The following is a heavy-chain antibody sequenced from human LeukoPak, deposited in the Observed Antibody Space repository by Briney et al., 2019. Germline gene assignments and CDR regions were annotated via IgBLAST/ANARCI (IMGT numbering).Heavy chain of an antibody. J-gene: IGHJ3*02. Sequence: ASVKVSCKVSGYTLTELSMHWVRQAPGKGLEWMGGFDPEDGETIYAQKFQGRVTMTEDTSTDTAYMELSSLRSEDTAVYYCAADFLNNYVILTGYYFTGDAFDIWGQGTMVTVSS. V-gene: IGHV1-24*01. CDR3: AADFLNNYVILTGYYFTGDAFDI. D-gene: IGHD3-9*01. CDR1: GYTLTELS. CDR2: FDPEDGET.